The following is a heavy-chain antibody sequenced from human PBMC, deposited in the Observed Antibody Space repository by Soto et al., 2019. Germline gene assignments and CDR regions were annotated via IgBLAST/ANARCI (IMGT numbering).Heavy chain of an antibody. CDR2: IYYGGST. CDR1: GGSISSYY. CDR3: ARDWVPQYSAHRLFDP. V-gene: IGHV4-59*01. D-gene: IGHD6-6*01. Sequence: QVQLQESGPGLVKPSETLSLTCTVSGGSISSYYWSWIRQPPGKGLEWLGYIYYGGSTNYNPSLKSRVTISVDTSKNQFSLKLSSVTAADTAVYYCARDWVPQYSAHRLFDPWGQGTLVTVSS. J-gene: IGHJ5*02.